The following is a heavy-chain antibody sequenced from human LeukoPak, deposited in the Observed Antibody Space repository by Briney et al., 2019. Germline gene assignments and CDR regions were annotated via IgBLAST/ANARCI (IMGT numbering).Heavy chain of an antibody. V-gene: IGHV3-20*04. CDR1: GCTFDDYG. Sequence: GGSLRLSCAASGCTFDDYGMSWVLQAPGKGLEWVSGINWNGGSTGYADSVKGRFTISRDNAKNSLYLQMNSLRAEDTALYYCARSVAASRDYWGQGTLVTVSS. CDR2: INWNGGST. CDR3: ARSVAASRDY. J-gene: IGHJ4*02. D-gene: IGHD2-15*01.